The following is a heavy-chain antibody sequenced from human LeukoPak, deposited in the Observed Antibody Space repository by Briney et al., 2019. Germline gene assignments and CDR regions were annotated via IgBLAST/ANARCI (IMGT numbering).Heavy chain of an antibody. Sequence: GGSLRLSCAASGFTFSTYSMTWVRQAPGKGLEWVSYISGSSSTIYYAGSVKGRFTTSRDNAKNSVYPQMNSLRDDDTALYYCARDHYSRNDHWGQGTLVTVSS. V-gene: IGHV3-48*02. CDR1: GFTFSTYS. D-gene: IGHD6-13*01. CDR3: ARDHYSRNDH. CDR2: ISGSSSTI. J-gene: IGHJ4*02.